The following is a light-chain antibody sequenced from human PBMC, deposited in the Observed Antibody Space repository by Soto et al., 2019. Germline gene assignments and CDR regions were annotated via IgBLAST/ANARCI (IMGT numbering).Light chain of an antibody. V-gene: IGKV3-20*01. CDR2: GVS. Sequence: EIVLTQSTCTLSLSPGERAILSCRASQSVSSSYLAWYQQKPGQAPKFLIYGVSSRATGIPDRFSGSGSGTDFTLTISRLEPEDFAVYHCQQYGSSPLITFGQGTRLEIK. J-gene: IGKJ5*01. CDR1: QSVSSSY. CDR3: QQYGSSPLIT.